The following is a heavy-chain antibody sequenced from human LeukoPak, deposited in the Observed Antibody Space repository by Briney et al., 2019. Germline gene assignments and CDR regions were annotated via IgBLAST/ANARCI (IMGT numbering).Heavy chain of an antibody. Sequence: ASVKVSCKASGYTFTSYGISWVRQAPGQGLEWMGRISAYNGNTNYAQKLQGRVTMTTDTSTSTAYMELRSLRSDDTAVYYCARDTPPYSSGWYEPFDYWGQGTLVTVSS. CDR1: GYTFTSYG. V-gene: IGHV1-18*01. D-gene: IGHD6-19*01. J-gene: IGHJ4*02. CDR3: ARDTPPYSSGWYEPFDY. CDR2: ISAYNGNT.